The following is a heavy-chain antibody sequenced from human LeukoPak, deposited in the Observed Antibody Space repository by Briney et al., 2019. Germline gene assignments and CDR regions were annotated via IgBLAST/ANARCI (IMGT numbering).Heavy chain of an antibody. CDR2: ISDSGTT. CDR1: GGSITSFY. Sequence: SETLSLTCTVSGGSITSFYWSWIRQPPGKELEWIGKISDSGTTDYSPSLKSRVTISVDTSKNRFSLRLRSVTVADTAVYYCARGVWDQNFQHWGPGTLVIVSS. D-gene: IGHD1-26*01. J-gene: IGHJ1*01. V-gene: IGHV4-59*01. CDR3: ARGVWDQNFQH.